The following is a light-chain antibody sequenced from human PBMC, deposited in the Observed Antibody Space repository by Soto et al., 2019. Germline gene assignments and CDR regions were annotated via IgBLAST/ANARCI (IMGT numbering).Light chain of an antibody. CDR1: QTVNSDY. Sequence: EIVLTQSPGTLSLSPGETATLSCRASQTVNSDYLAWFQQKPGQAPRLLIYGASTRATGIPARFSGSGSGTEFTLTISSLQSEDFAVYYCQQYGSSGTFGQGTKVDIK. CDR3: QQYGSSGT. CDR2: GAS. V-gene: IGKV3-20*01. J-gene: IGKJ1*01.